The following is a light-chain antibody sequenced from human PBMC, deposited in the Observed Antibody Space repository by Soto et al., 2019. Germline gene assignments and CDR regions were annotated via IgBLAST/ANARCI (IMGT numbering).Light chain of an antibody. V-gene: IGKV1-27*01. CDR3: EKYTSAQLT. CDR1: EGSSNL. J-gene: IGKJ1*01. Sequence: FQVTQSPSSLSASVGDRVTITCRASEGSSNLLDWYQQRPGKLPKLLSYVASTLQLAVPSRFSGSESGTDFSLTIRSRRLQDVGRCSCEKYTSAQLTFGRG. CDR2: VAS.